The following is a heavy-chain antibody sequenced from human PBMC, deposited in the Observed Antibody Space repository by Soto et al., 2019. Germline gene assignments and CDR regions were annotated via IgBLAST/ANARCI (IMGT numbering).Heavy chain of an antibody. V-gene: IGHV5-10-1*01. CDR3: AITHSGSGYIFDY. D-gene: IGHD5-12*01. Sequence: PXESLKISFKGSGYSFTSYWISWVRQIPGKGLEWMGRIDPSDSYTNYSPSFQGHVTISADKSISTAYLQWSSLKASDTAMYYCAITHSGSGYIFDYWGQGTLVTVSS. CDR2: IDPSDSYT. CDR1: GYSFTSYW. J-gene: IGHJ4*02.